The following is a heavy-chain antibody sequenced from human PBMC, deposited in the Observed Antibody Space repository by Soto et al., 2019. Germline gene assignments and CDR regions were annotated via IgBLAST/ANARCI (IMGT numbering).Heavy chain of an antibody. CDR1: VGSISSSSYY. V-gene: IGHV4-39*01. Sequence: SSETLCITCTFYVGSISSSSYYWGWIRQPRGKGLEWIGSIYYSGSTYYNPSLKSRVTISVDTSKNQFSLKLSSVTAADTAVYYCARMVLLWFGESYYFDYWGQGTLVTVSS. J-gene: IGHJ4*02. CDR2: IYYSGST. CDR3: ARMVLLWFGESYYFDY. D-gene: IGHD3-10*01.